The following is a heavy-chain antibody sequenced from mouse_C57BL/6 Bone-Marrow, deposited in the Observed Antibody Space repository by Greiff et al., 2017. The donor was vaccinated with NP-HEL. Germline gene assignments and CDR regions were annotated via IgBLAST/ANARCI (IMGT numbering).Heavy chain of an antibody. J-gene: IGHJ2*01. CDR1: GFNITNSY. Sequence: EVQLQQSVAELVRPGASVKLSCTASGFNITNSYMHWVKQRPEQGLEWIGRIDPANGNTKYAPKFQGKATITADTSSNTAYLQLSSLTSEDTAIYYYAYYYGSSYDDFDYWGQGTTLTVSS. D-gene: IGHD1-1*01. V-gene: IGHV14-3*01. CDR3: AYYYGSSYDDFDY. CDR2: IDPANGNT.